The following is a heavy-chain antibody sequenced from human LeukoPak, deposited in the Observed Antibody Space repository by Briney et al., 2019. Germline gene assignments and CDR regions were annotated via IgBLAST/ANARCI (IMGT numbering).Heavy chain of an antibody. Sequence: GASVKVSCKASGYTFTRYGISWGRQAPGQGLEWMGWISAYNGNTNYAQKLQGRVTMTTDTSTSTAYMELRSLRSDDTAVYYCAREPNWNDEKTFDYWGQGTLVTVPS. V-gene: IGHV1-18*01. D-gene: IGHD1-1*01. CDR3: AREPNWNDEKTFDY. CDR2: ISAYNGNT. J-gene: IGHJ4*02. CDR1: GYTFTRYG.